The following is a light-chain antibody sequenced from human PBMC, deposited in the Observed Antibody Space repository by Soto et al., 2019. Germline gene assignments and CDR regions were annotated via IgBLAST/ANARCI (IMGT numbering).Light chain of an antibody. J-gene: IGLJ2*01. CDR1: SSDIGGNNY. Sequence: QSALTQPPSASGSPGQSVTISCTGTSSDIGGNNYVSWYQQHPGKAPKLMIYEVTKRPSGVPDRFSGSMSGNTASLTVSGLQAEDEDDYYCSSNGCSDSDVVFGGGTKLTVL. V-gene: IGLV2-8*01. CDR3: SSNGCSDSDVV. CDR2: EVT.